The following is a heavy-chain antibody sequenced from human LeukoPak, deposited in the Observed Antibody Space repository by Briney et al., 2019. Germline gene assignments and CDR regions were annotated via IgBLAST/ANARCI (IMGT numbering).Heavy chain of an antibody. D-gene: IGHD6-13*01. CDR1: GFTFSSYS. Sequence: GGSLRLSCAASGFTFSSYSMNWVRQAPGRGLEWVSSISSSSSYIYYADSVKGRFTISRDNAKNSLYLQMNSLRAEDTAVYYCASGSSSWAYYFDYWGQGTLVTVSS. J-gene: IGHJ4*02. CDR2: ISSSSSYI. V-gene: IGHV3-21*01. CDR3: ASGSSSWAYYFDY.